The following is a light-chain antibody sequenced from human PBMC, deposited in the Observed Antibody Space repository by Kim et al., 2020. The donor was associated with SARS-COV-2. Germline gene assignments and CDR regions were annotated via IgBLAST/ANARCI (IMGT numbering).Light chain of an antibody. V-gene: IGKV3-20*01. CDR3: QQYGTSPRT. CDR2: GAS. CDR1: QSVSSGS. J-gene: IGKJ1*01. Sequence: SPGERAPLSCRASQSVSSGSLAWYQQKPGQAPRLLIYGASSRATGIPDRFSGSGSGTDFTLTISRLEPEDFAVFYCQQYGTSPRTFGQGTKVDIK.